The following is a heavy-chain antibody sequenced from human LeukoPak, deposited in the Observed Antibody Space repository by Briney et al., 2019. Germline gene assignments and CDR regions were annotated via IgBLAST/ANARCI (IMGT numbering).Heavy chain of an antibody. J-gene: IGHJ4*02. CDR3: ARGLDCRSTSCYLDT. CDR1: GFTFTKYW. D-gene: IGHD2-2*01. CDR2: INQDGSER. V-gene: IGHV3-7*01. Sequence: GGSLRLSCAASGFTFTKYWMTWVRLDPGKGLEWVANINQDGSERFYVDSVKGRFTISRDNAKNSLYLQMNSLGAEDTAVYYCARGLDCRSTSCYLDTWGQGTLVTVSS.